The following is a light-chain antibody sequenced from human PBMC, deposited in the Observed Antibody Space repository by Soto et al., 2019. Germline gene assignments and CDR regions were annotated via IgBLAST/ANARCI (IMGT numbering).Light chain of an antibody. V-gene: IGLV2-14*01. CDR2: DVS. CDR3: SSYTSSSTLV. J-gene: IGLJ1*01. CDR1: SIDVGGYNY. Sequence: QSVLTQPASVSGSPGQSITISCTGTSIDVGGYNYVSWYQQHPGKAPKLMLYDVSNRPSGVSNRFSGSKSGNTASLTISGLQAEDEADYYCSSYTSSSTLVFGTGTKLTVL.